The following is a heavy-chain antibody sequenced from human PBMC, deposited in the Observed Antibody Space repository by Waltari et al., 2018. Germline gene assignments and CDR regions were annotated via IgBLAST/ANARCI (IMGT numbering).Heavy chain of an antibody. J-gene: IGHJ4*02. CDR2: LSYDGSNK. V-gene: IGHV3-30*04. CDR3: ARENRQWLAPEPYYFDY. CDR1: GFILSTYA. Sequence: QVQLVESGGGVVQPGRSLILSCAALGFILSTYAMQWVRQAPGKGLEWVAVLSYDGSNKYYADSLKGRFTISRDNSNNTLYLQMNTLTPEDTAVYFCARENRQWLAPEPYYFDYWGLGTLVTVTS. D-gene: IGHD6-19*01.